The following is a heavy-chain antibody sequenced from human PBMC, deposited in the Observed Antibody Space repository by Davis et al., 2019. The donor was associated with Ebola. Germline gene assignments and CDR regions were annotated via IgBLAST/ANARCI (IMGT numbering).Heavy chain of an antibody. CDR3: ARKGGMDV. J-gene: IGHJ6*04. V-gene: IGHV3-30-3*01. CDR2: ISYDGSNK. Sequence: GGSLRLSCAASGFTFSNYAMHWVRQAPSKGLEWVAVISYDGSNKYYADSVKGRFTISRDNSKNTLYLQMNSLRAEDTAVYYCARKGGMDVWGKGTTVTVSS. CDR1: GFTFSNYA.